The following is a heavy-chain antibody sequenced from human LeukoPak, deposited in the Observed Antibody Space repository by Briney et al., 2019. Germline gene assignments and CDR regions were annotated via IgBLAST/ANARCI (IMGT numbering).Heavy chain of an antibody. D-gene: IGHD3-22*01. CDR1: GYTFTGYY. J-gene: IGHJ4*02. CDR3: ARESGDSSGYYFDY. Sequence: ASVKVSCKASGYTFTGYYMHWVRQAPGQGLEWMGWINPNSGGTNYAQKFQGRVTMTRDTSISTAYMELSRLRSDDTAVYYCARESGDSSGYYFDYWGQGTLVTVSS. CDR2: INPNSGGT. V-gene: IGHV1-2*02.